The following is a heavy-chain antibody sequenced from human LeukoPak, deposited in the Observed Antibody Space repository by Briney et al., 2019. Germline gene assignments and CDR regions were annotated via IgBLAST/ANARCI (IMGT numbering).Heavy chain of an antibody. CDR2: IYTSGST. Sequence: SETLSLTCTVSGGSISSYYWSWIRQPPGKGLEWIGYIYTSGSTNYNPSLKSRVTISVDTPKNQFSLKLSSVTAADTAVYYCARHVPLYDFWSGYYPDNWFDPWGQGTLVTVSS. CDR1: GGSISSYY. D-gene: IGHD3-3*01. CDR3: ARHVPLYDFWSGYYPDNWFDP. V-gene: IGHV4-4*09. J-gene: IGHJ5*02.